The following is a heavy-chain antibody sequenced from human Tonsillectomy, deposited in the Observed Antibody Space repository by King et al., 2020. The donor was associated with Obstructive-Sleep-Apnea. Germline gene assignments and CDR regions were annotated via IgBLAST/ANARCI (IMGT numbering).Heavy chain of an antibody. CDR3: ARESWYGLEV. V-gene: IGHV3-11*01. Sequence: VPLVESGGALVRPGGSLRLSCAASGFRFGASYMTWLRPAPGQWPEWVSSLLPSYGSGLTYADSVKGRFTLSKDIAKRSLYLQMNSLRAEDTAVYYCARESWYGLEVWGHGTTVTVS. CDR1: GFRFGASY. J-gene: IGHJ6*02. CDR2: LLPSYGSGL. D-gene: IGHD3-16*02.